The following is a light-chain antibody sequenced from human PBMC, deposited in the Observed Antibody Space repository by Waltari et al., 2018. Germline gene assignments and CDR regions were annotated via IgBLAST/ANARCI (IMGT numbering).Light chain of an antibody. CDR3: MQALQSPT. CDR2: LGS. CDR1: QSLLHSSGYNY. V-gene: IGKV2-28*01. J-gene: IGKJ5*01. Sequence: EIVMTQSQPSLPATPAEPASILCRSSQSLLHSSGYNYLDWYLQKPGQPPQRLIYLGSGRDSGVPDRFSGSGSGTDFILKISRVEADDVGVYYCMQALQSPTFGQGTRLEIK.